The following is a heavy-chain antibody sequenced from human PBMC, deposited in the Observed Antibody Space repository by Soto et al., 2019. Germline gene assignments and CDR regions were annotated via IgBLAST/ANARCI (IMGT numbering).Heavy chain of an antibody. CDR3: ARGYGGRDYYYYGMDV. CDR2: IYYSGST. CDR1: GGSISSGGYY. V-gene: IGHV4-31*03. Sequence: SETLSLTCTVSGGSISSGGYYWSWIRQHPGKGLEWIGYIYYSGSTYYNPSLKSRVTISVDTSKNQFSLKLSSVTAADTAVYYCARGYGGRDYYYYGMDVWGQGTTVTVSS. J-gene: IGHJ6*02. D-gene: IGHD2-15*01.